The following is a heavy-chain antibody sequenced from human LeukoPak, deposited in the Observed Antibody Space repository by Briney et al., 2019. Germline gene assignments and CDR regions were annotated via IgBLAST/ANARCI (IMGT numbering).Heavy chain of an antibody. CDR1: GYTFTSYG. J-gene: IGHJ3*02. Sequence: GASVKVSCKASGYTFTSYGISWVRQAPGQGLEWMGWISAYNGDTNYAQKLQGRVTMTTDTSTSTAYMELRSLRSDDTAVYYCARDFGYYYDSSGYRAFDIWGQGTMVTVSS. CDR2: ISAYNGDT. V-gene: IGHV1-18*01. D-gene: IGHD3-22*01. CDR3: ARDFGYYYDSSGYRAFDI.